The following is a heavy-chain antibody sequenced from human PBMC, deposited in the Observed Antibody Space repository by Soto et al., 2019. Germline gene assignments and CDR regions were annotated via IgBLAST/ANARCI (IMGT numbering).Heavy chain of an antibody. D-gene: IGHD3-22*01. J-gene: IGHJ5*02. CDR3: AKTGRGYYDSSGYYQPAPPPENWLDP. V-gene: IGHV3-23*01. CDR1: GFTFSSYA. Sequence: HPGGSLRLSCAASGFTFSSYAMSWVRQAPGKGLEWVSAVSGSGGSTYYADSVKDRCTISRDNSKNTLYLQMNSLRAEDTAVYYCAKTGRGYYDSSGYYQPAPPPENWLDPWGQGTLVTVSS. CDR2: VSGSGGST.